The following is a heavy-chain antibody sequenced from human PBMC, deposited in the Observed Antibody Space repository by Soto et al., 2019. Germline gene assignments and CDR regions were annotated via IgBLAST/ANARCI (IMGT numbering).Heavy chain of an antibody. Sequence: QVQLVQSGDEVKKPGASVKVSCKASGFTFTSYGISWVRQAPGQGLEWMGGITAYNGNTKHAQKFQGRVTMTTDKFTSIAYMELRSLRSDDTAVYYCARDSFYDILTGSRANWFDPWGQGTLVTVSS. D-gene: IGHD3-9*01. CDR3: ARDSFYDILTGSRANWFDP. V-gene: IGHV1-18*01. J-gene: IGHJ5*02. CDR2: ITAYNGNT. CDR1: GFTFTSYG.